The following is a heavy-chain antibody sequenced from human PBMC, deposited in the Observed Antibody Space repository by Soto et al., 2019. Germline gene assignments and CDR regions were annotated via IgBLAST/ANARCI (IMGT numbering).Heavy chain of an antibody. CDR2: ISYSGST. Sequence: SETLSLTCTVSGCSISSSSYYWGWIRQPPGKGLEWIGSISYSGSTYYTPSLKSRVTISVDTSKNQFSLKLSSVTAADTALYYCARHSYYYGSTYGCWLDPWGQGTLVTVSS. CDR1: GCSISSSSYY. V-gene: IGHV4-39*01. J-gene: IGHJ5*02. CDR3: ARHSYYYGSTYGCWLDP. D-gene: IGHD3-10*01.